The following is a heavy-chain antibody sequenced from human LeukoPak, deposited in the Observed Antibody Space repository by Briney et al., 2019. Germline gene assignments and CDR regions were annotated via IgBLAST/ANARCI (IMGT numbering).Heavy chain of an antibody. J-gene: IGHJ4*02. Sequence: PSETLSLTCAVSGGSITSGGYSWSWVRQPPGKDLEWIGYINYSGSTKYNPPLKSRVTISADRSESQFSLKLSSVTAADTAVYYCARVGGYDYYWGQGTLVTVSS. CDR1: GGSITSGGYS. V-gene: IGHV4-30-2*01. D-gene: IGHD5-12*01. CDR3: ARVGGYDYY. CDR2: INYSGST.